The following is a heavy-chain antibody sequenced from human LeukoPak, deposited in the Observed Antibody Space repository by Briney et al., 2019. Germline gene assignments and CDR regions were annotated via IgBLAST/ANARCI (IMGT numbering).Heavy chain of an antibody. CDR3: AKDFRIGYSAHFDY. CDR2: IYENGGTT. CDR1: VFTFRSHA. D-gene: IGHD2-21*01. J-gene: IGHJ4*02. Sequence: RAGGSLRLSCVGSVFTFRSHAMSWVRQAPEKGLEFVSGIYENGGTTYYADSVKGRFSISRDNSKNTLYLQMDSLRGEDTAVYYCAKDFRIGYSAHFDYWGQGALVTVSS. V-gene: IGHV3-23*01.